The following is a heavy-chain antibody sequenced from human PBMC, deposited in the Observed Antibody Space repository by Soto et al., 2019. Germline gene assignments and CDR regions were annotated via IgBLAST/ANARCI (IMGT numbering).Heavy chain of an antibody. V-gene: IGHV3-33*01. J-gene: IGHJ4*02. CDR1: GFTFSSYG. Sequence: QVQLVESGGGVVQPGRSLRLSCAASGFTFSSYGMHWVRQAPGKGLEWVAVIWYDGSNKYYADSVKGRFTISRDNSKNTLYLQMNSLRAEDTAVYYCARGAYRFDFWSGYYGYWGQGTLVTGSS. CDR2: IWYDGSNK. D-gene: IGHD3-3*01. CDR3: ARGAYRFDFWSGYYGY.